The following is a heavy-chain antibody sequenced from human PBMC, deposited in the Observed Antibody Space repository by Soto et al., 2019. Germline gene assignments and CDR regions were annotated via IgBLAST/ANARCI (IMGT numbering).Heavy chain of an antibody. Sequence: PGESLKISCKGSGYSFTSYWIGWVRQMPGKGLEWMGIIYPGDSDTRYSPSFQGQVTISADKSISTAYLQWSSLEASDTAMYYWARHLEYDEDYYYGMDVWGQGTTVTVSS. D-gene: IGHD3-3*01. J-gene: IGHJ6*02. V-gene: IGHV5-51*01. CDR1: GYSFTSYW. CDR2: IYPGDSDT. CDR3: ARHLEYDEDYYYGMDV.